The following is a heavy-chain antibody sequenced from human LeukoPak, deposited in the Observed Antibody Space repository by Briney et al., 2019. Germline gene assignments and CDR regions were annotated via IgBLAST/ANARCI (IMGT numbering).Heavy chain of an antibody. CDR3: ARVGFGGTYAMDV. CDR2: IYSGGST. CDR1: GITVSSNY. V-gene: IGHV3-53*01. J-gene: IGHJ6*02. Sequence: PGGSLRLSCAATGITVSSNYMNWVRQAPGKGLEWVSVIYSGGSTYYGNSVKGRFTISRDNYKNTLYLQMNSLRAEDTAVYYCARVGFGGTYAMDVWGQGTTVTVSS. D-gene: IGHD3-16*01.